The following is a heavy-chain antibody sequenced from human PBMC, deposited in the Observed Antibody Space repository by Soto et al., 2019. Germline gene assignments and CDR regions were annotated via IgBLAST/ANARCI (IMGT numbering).Heavy chain of an antibody. CDR2: IWYDGSNK. D-gene: IGHD6-6*01. V-gene: IGHV3-33*01. J-gene: IGHJ4*02. CDR1: GFTFSSYG. Sequence: QVQLVESGGGVVQPGRSPRLSCAASGFTFSSYGMHWVRQAPGKGLEWVAVIWYDGSNKYYADSVKGRFTISRDNSKNTLYLQMNSLRAEDTAVYYCARDSSSSPFDYWGQGTLVTVSS. CDR3: ARDSSSSPFDY.